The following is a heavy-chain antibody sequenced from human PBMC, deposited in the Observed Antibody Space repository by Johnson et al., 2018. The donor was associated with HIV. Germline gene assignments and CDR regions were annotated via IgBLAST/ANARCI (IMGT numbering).Heavy chain of an antibody. CDR2: ISGSGGGT. CDR1: GFTFSSYA. J-gene: IGHJ3*01. Sequence: VQLVESGGGVVQPGRSLRLSCAASGFTFSSYAMHWVRQAPGKGLEWVSGISGSGGGTYYADSVEGRFTISRDNGRDSLYLQMGSLTAEDTAVYYCARDNLATPFGAFDFWGQGTMVIVSS. CDR3: ARDNLATPFGAFDF. V-gene: IGHV3-23*04. D-gene: IGHD3-3*01.